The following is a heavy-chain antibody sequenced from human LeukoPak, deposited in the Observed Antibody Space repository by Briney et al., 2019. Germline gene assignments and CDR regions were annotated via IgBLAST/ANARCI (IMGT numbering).Heavy chain of an antibody. CDR1: GFTFSSYA. D-gene: IGHD3-22*01. CDR2: ISGSGGST. CDR3: AKDSYYDSSGYFDY. Sequence: GGSLRLSCAASGFTFSSYAMSWVRQAPGKELEWVSAISGSGGSTYYADSVKGRFTISRDNSKNTLYLQMNSLRAEDTAVYYCAKDSYYDSSGYFDYWGQGPWSPSPQ. J-gene: IGHJ4*02. V-gene: IGHV3-23*01.